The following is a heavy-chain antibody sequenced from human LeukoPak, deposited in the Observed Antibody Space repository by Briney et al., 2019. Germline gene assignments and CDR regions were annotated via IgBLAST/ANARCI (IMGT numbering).Heavy chain of an antibody. D-gene: IGHD5-18*01. CDR1: GGTFSSYA. Sequence: ASVKVSCTASGGTFSSYAISWVRQAPGQGLEWMGGIIPIFGTANYAQKFQGRVTITADESTSTAYMELSSLRSEDTAVYYCAKEHTAMVASFDYWGQGTLVTVSS. V-gene: IGHV1-69*01. CDR3: AKEHTAMVASFDY. CDR2: IIPIFGTA. J-gene: IGHJ4*02.